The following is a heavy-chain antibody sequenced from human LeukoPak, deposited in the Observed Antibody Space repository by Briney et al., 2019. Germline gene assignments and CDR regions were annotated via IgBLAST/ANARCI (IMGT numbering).Heavy chain of an antibody. CDR3: ARDRIYDSSGSSAY. CDR2: IFGGGST. Sequence: GGSLRLSCATSGLTISGIYMSWVRQAPGKGPEWVSVIFGGGSTYYTDSVKGRFSISRDDSWNTVYLQMNSLRAEDTAVYYCARDRIYDSSGSSAYWGQGTLVTVSS. CDR1: GLTISGIY. J-gene: IGHJ4*02. V-gene: IGHV3-53*01. D-gene: IGHD3-22*01.